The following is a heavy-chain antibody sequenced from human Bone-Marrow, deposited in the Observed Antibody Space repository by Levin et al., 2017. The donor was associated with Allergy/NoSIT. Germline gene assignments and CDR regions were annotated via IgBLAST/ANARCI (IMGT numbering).Heavy chain of an antibody. D-gene: IGHD4-17*01. Sequence: SQTLSLTCTVSGGSIRSSGYYWAWIRQSPTKGLEWIGSIYYSGPTYYNPSLKSPVTISVDTSKNQFSLQLSSVNVADTATYYCVRYGDYAVGPLDYWGLGTLVTVSS. J-gene: IGHJ4*02. CDR1: GGSIRSSGYY. CDR3: VRYGDYAVGPLDY. V-gene: IGHV4-39*01. CDR2: IYYSGPT.